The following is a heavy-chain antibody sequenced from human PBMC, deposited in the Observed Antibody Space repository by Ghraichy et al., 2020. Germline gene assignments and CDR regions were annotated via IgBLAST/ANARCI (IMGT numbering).Heavy chain of an antibody. J-gene: IGHJ4*02. V-gene: IGHV3-7*01. CDR2: IKQDGSEK. Sequence: GESLNISCTASRFTLSIYWMSWVRQVPGKGLQWVADIKQDGSEKHYVESVRGRFTISRDYAKNSLHLQMNSLTVEDSAVYYCARGSSVVAENYFDSWGQGTPVTVSS. CDR3: ARGSSVVAENYFDS. D-gene: IGHD2-2*01. CDR1: RFTLSIYW.